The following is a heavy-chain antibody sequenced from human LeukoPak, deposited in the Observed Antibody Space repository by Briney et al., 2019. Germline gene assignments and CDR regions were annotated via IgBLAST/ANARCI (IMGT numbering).Heavy chain of an antibody. J-gene: IGHJ4*02. V-gene: IGHV4-59*01. CDR2: MYYSGST. CDR1: GGSISGYF. Sequence: PSETLSLTCTVSGGSISGYFRSWIRQPPGKGLEWIGYMYYSGSTNYNPSLKSRVTISVDTSKNQFSLKLSSVTAADTAVYYCARSTSGYEIDYWGQGTLVTVSS. CDR3: ARSTSGYEIDY. D-gene: IGHD5-12*01.